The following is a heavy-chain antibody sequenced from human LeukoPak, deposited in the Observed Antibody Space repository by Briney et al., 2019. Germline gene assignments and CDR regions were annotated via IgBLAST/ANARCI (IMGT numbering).Heavy chain of an antibody. CDR1: GGSISSSSSY. CDR3: ARQAQWLVLNYFDY. D-gene: IGHD6-19*01. V-gene: IGHV4-39*01. CDR2: IYYSGST. Sequence: SETLSLTCTVSGGSISSSSSYWGWIRQPPGKGLEWIGSIYYSGSTYYNPSLKSRVTISVDTSKNQFSLKLSSVTAADTAVYYCARQAQWLVLNYFDYWGQGTLVTVSS. J-gene: IGHJ4*02.